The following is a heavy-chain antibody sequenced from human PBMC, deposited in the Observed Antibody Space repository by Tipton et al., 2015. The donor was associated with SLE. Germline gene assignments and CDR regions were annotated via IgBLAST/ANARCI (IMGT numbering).Heavy chain of an antibody. D-gene: IGHD5-18*01. CDR2: ISVYNLNT. CDR1: GYPFTSYT. CDR3: ARQDLDTAMVSFDY. J-gene: IGHJ4*02. Sequence: QVQLVQSGAEVKKPGASVKVSCKASGYPFTSYTITWVRQAPGQGLEWMGWISVYNLNTKYAQKLQGRVTMAIDTSTNTAYLQWSSLKASDTAMYYCARQDLDTAMVSFDYWGQGTLVTVSS. V-gene: IGHV1-18*01.